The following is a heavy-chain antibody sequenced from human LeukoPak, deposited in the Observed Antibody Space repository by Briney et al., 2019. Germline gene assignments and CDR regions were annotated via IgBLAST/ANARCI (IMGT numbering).Heavy chain of an antibody. Sequence: GGSLRLSCAASGFTFSSYAMSWVRQAPGKGLEWVSAISDSGGSTYYADSVKGRFTISRDNSKNTLYLQMNSLRAEDTAVYYCAKPLSSGWYYFDYWGQGTLVTVSS. V-gene: IGHV3-23*01. D-gene: IGHD6-19*01. CDR1: GFTFSSYA. CDR2: ISDSGGST. CDR3: AKPLSSGWYYFDY. J-gene: IGHJ4*02.